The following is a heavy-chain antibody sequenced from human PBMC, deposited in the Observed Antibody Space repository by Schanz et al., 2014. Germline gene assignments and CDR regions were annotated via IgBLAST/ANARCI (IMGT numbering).Heavy chain of an antibody. Sequence: QVQLVQSGAEVKKPGSSVKVSCKASGGTFSSYAFSWVRQAPGQGREWMGWISAYSGNSKYAQKLQGRVTMTTDTSTNTAYMELRSLTSDDTAVYYCARFNSGRPSPPYYYYGMDVWGQGTTVTVSS. V-gene: IGHV1-18*01. D-gene: IGHD1-26*01. CDR2: ISAYSGNS. CDR1: GGTFSSYA. J-gene: IGHJ6*02. CDR3: ARFNSGRPSPPYYYYGMDV.